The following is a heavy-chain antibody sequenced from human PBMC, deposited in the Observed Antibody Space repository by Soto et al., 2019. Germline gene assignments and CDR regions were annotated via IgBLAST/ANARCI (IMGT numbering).Heavy chain of an antibody. CDR3: ARERGSYGYSYGMDV. D-gene: IGHD1-26*01. J-gene: IGHJ6*02. CDR1: GVSISSGGYY. CDR2: IYYSGST. V-gene: IGHV4-31*03. Sequence: PSETLSLTCTVSGVSISSGGYYWSWIRQHPGKGLEWIGYIYYSGSTYYNPSLKSRVTISVDTSKNQFSLKLSSVTAADTAVYYCARERGSYGYSYGMDVWGQGTTVTVSS.